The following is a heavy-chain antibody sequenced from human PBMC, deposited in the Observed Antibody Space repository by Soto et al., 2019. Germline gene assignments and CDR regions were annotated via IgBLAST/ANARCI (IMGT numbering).Heavy chain of an antibody. J-gene: IGHJ5*02. CDR3: ARFVVVPAAMANWFDP. CDR1: GGSISSYY. CDR2: IYYSGST. V-gene: IGHV4-59*08. D-gene: IGHD2-2*01. Sequence: PSETLSLTCTVSGGSISSYYWSWIRQPPGKGLEWIGYIYYSGSTNYNPSLKSRVTISVDTSKNQFSLKLSSVTAADTAVYYCARFVVVPAAMANWFDPRGQGTLVTVSS.